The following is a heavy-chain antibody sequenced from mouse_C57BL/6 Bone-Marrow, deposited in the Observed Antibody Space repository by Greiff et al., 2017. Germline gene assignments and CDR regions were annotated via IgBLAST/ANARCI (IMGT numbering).Heavy chain of an antibody. CDR1: GFTFRRSA. V-gene: IGHV5-4*01. CDR2: ISAGGSYT. Sequence: EVQLKESGGGLVMPGGSLKLSCAASGFTFRRSAMSWVRPTPEQRLAWVATISAGGSYTYYPDTVKGRCTISRDDAKNNLYLQMSPLKSEDTAMYYCARENGRYYYAMDYWGQGTSVTVSS. D-gene: IGHD1-1*01. J-gene: IGHJ4*01. CDR3: ARENGRYYYAMDY.